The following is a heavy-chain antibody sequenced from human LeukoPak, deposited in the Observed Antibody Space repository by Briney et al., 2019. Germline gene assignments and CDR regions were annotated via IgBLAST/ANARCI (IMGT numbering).Heavy chain of an antibody. CDR3: ARELVSSIVVVTAMGYFDY. Sequence: GGSLRLSCAASGFTFSNYGMHWVRQAPGKGLEWVAIISYDGSNKNSADSVKGRFTISRDNSKNTLYLQMNSLRPEDTAVYYCARELVSSIVVVTAMGYFDYWGQGTLVTVSS. V-gene: IGHV3-30*03. CDR1: GFTFSNYG. D-gene: IGHD2-21*02. J-gene: IGHJ4*02. CDR2: ISYDGSNK.